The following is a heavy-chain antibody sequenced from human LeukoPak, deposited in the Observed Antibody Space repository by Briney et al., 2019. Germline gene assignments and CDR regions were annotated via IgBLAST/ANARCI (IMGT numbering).Heavy chain of an antibody. J-gene: IGHJ4*02. V-gene: IGHV3-74*01. D-gene: IGHD3-22*01. CDR3: AKGLYYYDSSGSLGDY. CDR2: INSDGSST. CDR1: GFTFSSYW. Sequence: GGSLRLSCAASGFTFSSYWMHWVRQAPGKGLVWVSRINSDGSSTSYADSVKGRFTISRDNSKNTLYLQMNSLRAEDTAVYYCAKGLYYYDSSGSLGDYWGQGTLVTVSS.